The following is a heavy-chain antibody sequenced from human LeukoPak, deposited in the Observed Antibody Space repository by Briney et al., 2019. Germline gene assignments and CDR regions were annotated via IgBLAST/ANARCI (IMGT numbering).Heavy chain of an antibody. CDR1: GYTFTSYG. CDR3: ARSREYCSSTSCSDKFDY. CDR2: ISAYNGNT. Sequence: ASVKVSCKASGYTFTSYGISWVRQAPGQGLEWMGWISAYNGNTNYAQKLQGRVTMTTDTSTSTAYMELRSLRSDDTAVYYCARSREYCSSTSCSDKFDYWGQGTLVTVSS. J-gene: IGHJ4*02. D-gene: IGHD2-2*01. V-gene: IGHV1-18*01.